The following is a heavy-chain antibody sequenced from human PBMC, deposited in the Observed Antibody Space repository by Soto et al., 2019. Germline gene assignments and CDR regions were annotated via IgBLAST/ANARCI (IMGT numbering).Heavy chain of an antibody. D-gene: IGHD4-4*01. CDR3: ARDSTRRGACDI. V-gene: IGHV4-34*01. CDR2: INHSGST. Sequence: FVTLCLTWGIYDGSFGVFDWSWIRQSPGEGLEWIGEINHSGSTNYNPSLKSRVTMSVDASKNQFSLKLNSVTAADTAVYYCARDSTRRGACDIWGQGTTVTVSS. CDR1: DGSFGVFD. J-gene: IGHJ3*02.